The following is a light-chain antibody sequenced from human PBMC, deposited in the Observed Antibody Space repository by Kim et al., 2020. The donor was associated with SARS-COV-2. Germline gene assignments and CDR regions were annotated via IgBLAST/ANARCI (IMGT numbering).Light chain of an antibody. CDR3: SSYTSSSTWV. CDR1: SRDVGSYNY. V-gene: IGLV2-14*03. J-gene: IGLJ3*02. CDR2: DVS. Sequence: HSISISCTGTSRDVGSYNYVSWYQQHPGNAPKLVIYDVSNRPSGVSNRFSGSKSGNTASLTISGLQADDEADYYCSSYTSSSTWVFGGGTKLTVL.